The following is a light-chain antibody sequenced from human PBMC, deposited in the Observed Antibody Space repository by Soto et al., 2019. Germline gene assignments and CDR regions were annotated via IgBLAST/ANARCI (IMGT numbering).Light chain of an antibody. V-gene: IGKV3-20*01. CDR3: QQYGTSLPYT. CDR1: QSVSSN. Sequence: EIVMTQSPATLSVSPGERATLYCRASQSVSSNLAWYQQKPGQAPRLLIYGASSRATGIPDRFSGSGSGTEFTLTVDRLEPEDFAVYYCQQYGTSLPYTFGQGT. CDR2: GAS. J-gene: IGKJ2*01.